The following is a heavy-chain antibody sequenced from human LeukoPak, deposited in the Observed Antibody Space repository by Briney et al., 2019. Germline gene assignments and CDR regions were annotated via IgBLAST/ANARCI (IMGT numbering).Heavy chain of an antibody. CDR2: ISGSGGST. CDR1: GFTFSSYA. CDR3: AKDVRGAAADPDNWFDP. V-gene: IGHV3-23*01. J-gene: IGHJ5*02. Sequence: GGSLRLSCAASGFTFSSYAMSWVRQAPGKGLEWVSAISGSGGSTYYADSVMGRFTISRDNSKNTLYLQMNSLRAEDTAVYYCAKDVRGAAADPDNWFDPWGQGTLVTVSS. D-gene: IGHD6-13*01.